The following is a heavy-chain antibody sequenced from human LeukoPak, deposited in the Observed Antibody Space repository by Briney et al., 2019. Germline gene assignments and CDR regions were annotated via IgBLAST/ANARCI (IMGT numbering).Heavy chain of an antibody. CDR1: GGSISSYY. CDR3: ASGRWIQLWSY. J-gene: IGHJ4*02. Sequence: NPSETLSLTCTVSGGSISSYYWSWIRQPPGKGLEWIGYIYYSGSTNYNPSLKSRVTISVDTSKNQFSLKLSSVTAADTAVYYCASGRWIQLWSYWGQGTLVTVSS. V-gene: IGHV4-59*01. D-gene: IGHD5-18*01. CDR2: IYYSGST.